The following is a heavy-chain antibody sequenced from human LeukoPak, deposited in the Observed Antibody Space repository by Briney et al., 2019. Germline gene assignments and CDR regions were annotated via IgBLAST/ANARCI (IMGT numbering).Heavy chain of an antibody. CDR1: GYAFTDYY. Sequence: ASVKVSCKASGYAFTDYYIHWVRQAPGQGLEWMGRINPSSGGANYAQKFQGRVTMTRDTSISTAYMELRRLRSDDAAVYYCARVRFGELAFDYWGQGTLVTVSS. J-gene: IGHJ4*02. CDR2: INPSSGGA. D-gene: IGHD3-10*01. V-gene: IGHV1-2*06. CDR3: ARVRFGELAFDY.